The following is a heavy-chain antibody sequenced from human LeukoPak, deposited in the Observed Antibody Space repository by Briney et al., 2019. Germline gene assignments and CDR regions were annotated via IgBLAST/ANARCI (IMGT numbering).Heavy chain of an antibody. CDR2: IYYSGST. V-gene: IGHV4-59*01. CDR3: ARGYYDSSGYYPEYFQH. CDR1: GGSISSYY. Sequence: SETLSLTCTVSGGSISSYYWSWIRQPPGKGLEWIGYIYYSGSTYYNPSLKSRVTISVDTSKNQFSLKLSSVTAADTAVYYCARGYYDSSGYYPEYFQHWGQGTLVTVSS. D-gene: IGHD3-22*01. J-gene: IGHJ1*01.